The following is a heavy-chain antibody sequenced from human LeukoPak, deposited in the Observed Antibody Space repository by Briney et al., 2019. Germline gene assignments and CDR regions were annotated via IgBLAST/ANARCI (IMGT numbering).Heavy chain of an antibody. Sequence: GGSLRLSCAASGFTFSNYWMSWVRQAPGKGLEWVANIKEDGSEKYYVDSVKGRFTVSRDNAKNSLFLQLNSLRVEDTAVYYCATYRATSWGQGALATVSS. CDR2: IKEDGSEK. J-gene: IGHJ5*02. D-gene: IGHD2-21*01. CDR3: ATYRATS. CDR1: GFTFSNYW. V-gene: IGHV3-7*03.